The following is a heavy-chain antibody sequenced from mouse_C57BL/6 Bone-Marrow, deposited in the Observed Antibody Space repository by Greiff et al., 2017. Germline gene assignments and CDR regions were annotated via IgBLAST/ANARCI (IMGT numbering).Heavy chain of an antibody. Sequence: EVQLQQSGAELVRPGASVKLSCKASGFNIKDDYMHWVKQRTEQGLEWIGWIDPENGDTEYASKFQGKASITADTSSNTAYLQLSSRTSEDTAVYYCTTGNYDGFAYWGQGTLVTVSA. D-gene: IGHD2-4*01. V-gene: IGHV14-4*01. CDR3: TTGNYDGFAY. CDR1: GFNIKDDY. CDR2: IDPENGDT. J-gene: IGHJ3*01.